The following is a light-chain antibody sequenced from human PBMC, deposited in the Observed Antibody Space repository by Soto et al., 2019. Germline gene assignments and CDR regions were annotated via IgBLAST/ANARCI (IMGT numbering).Light chain of an antibody. CDR3: HQYNNWPEWT. V-gene: IGKV3-11*01. CDR2: DAS. CDR1: QSVGKY. J-gene: IGKJ1*01. Sequence: EIVMTQSPATLSLSPGERATLSCRASQSVGKYLVWYQQKPGQAPRLLIYDASNRATGIPARFSGSGSGTDFTLTISSLEPEDLAVYYCHQYNNWPEWTFGQGTKVEIK.